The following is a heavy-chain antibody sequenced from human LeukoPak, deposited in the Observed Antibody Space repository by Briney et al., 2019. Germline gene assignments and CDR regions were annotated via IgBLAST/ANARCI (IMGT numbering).Heavy chain of an antibody. J-gene: IGHJ4*02. CDR3: ASGVGYLFSTN. D-gene: IGHD5-18*01. CDR1: GGSFSGYY. CDR2: INLSGGA. Sequence: SETLSLTCAVYGGSFSGYYWTWIRQPPGKGLEWIGEINLSGGAYYNPSLKSRVTISIDTSKNQFSLKMRSVTAADTAVYYCASGVGYLFSTNWGQGTLVTVSS. V-gene: IGHV4-34*01.